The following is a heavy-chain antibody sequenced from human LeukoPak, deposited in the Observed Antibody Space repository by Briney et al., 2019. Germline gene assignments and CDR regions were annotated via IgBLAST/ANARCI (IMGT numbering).Heavy chain of an antibody. J-gene: IGHJ4*02. CDR3: VKGPRPDITVAHTVEN. Sequence: GGSLRRSCAASGFIFSNYAMSWVRQVPGRGLEWVSTISSRGDSTYDADSVKGRFTISRDNSKNSLYLQMNTVRAEDTAVYYCVKGPRPDITVAHTVENWGQGTLVTVSS. D-gene: IGHD6-19*01. V-gene: IGHV3-23*01. CDR1: GFIFSNYA. CDR2: ISSRGDST.